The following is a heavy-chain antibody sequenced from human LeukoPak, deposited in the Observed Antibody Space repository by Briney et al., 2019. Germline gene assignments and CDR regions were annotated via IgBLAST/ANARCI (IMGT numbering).Heavy chain of an antibody. V-gene: IGHV3-11*01. CDR1: GGSISSYY. Sequence: KPSETLSLTCTVSGGSISSYYWSWIRQPPGKGLEWVSYISSSGSTIYYADSVKGRFTISRDNAKNSLYLQMNSLRAEDTAVYYCARESGYPPYFDYWGQGTLVTVSS. CDR2: ISSSGSTI. CDR3: ARESGYPPYFDY. J-gene: IGHJ4*02. D-gene: IGHD3-3*01.